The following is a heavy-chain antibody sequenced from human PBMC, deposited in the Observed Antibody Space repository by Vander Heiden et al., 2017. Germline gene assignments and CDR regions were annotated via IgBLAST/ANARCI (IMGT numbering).Heavy chain of an antibody. Sequence: QVQLQQLGAGLLKHSDALALTCAVYGGSFSGYYWSWIRQPPGKGLEWIGEINHSGSTNYNPSLKSRVTISVDTSKNQFSLKLSSVTAADTAVYYCARVKVGWFDPWGQGTLVTVSS. CDR3: ARVKVGWFDP. CDR1: GGSFSGYY. D-gene: IGHD3-10*01. CDR2: INHSGST. J-gene: IGHJ5*02. V-gene: IGHV4-34*01.